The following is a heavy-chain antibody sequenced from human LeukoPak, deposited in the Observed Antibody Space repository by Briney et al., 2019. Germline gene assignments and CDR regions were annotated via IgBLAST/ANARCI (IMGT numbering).Heavy chain of an antibody. D-gene: IGHD2/OR15-2a*01. CDR3: ARGWRGNFDY. CDR2: ISSSSSYI. CDR1: GFTFSSYS. V-gene: IGHV3-21*01. J-gene: IGHJ4*02. Sequence: GGSLRLSCAASGFTFSSYSMNRVRQAPGKGLEWVSSISSSSSYIYYADSVKGRFTISRDNAKNSLYLQMNSLRADDTAVYYCARGWRGNFDYWGQGTLVTVSS.